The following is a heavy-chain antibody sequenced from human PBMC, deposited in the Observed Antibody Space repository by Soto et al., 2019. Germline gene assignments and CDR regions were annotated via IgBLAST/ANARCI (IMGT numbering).Heavy chain of an antibody. D-gene: IGHD2-21*02. V-gene: IGHV1-69*12. CDR1: GGTFSTDA. CDR2: ILPIFGTA. Sequence: QVQLVQSGAEVKKPGSSVKVSCKASGGTFSTDAINWVRQAPGQGPEWMGGILPIFGTADYAQKFQGRVTITADVSTTTAYMELSSLRSEDTAVDYCARGHDYGGNSDAFDIWGQGTMVTVSS. J-gene: IGHJ3*02. CDR3: ARGHDYGGNSDAFDI.